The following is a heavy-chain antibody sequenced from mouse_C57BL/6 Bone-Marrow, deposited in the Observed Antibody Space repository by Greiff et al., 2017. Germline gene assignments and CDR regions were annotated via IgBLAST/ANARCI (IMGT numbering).Heavy chain of an antibody. V-gene: IGHV1-50*01. CDR2: IDPSDSYT. CDR1: GYTFTSYW. CDR3: AREELYAMDD. Sequence: VQLQQPGAELVKPGASVKLSCKASGYTFTSYWMQWVKQRPGQGLEWIGEIDPSDSYTNYNQKFKGKATLTVDTSSSTAYMQLSSLTSEDSAVYYCAREELYAMDDWGQGTSVTVSS. J-gene: IGHJ4*01.